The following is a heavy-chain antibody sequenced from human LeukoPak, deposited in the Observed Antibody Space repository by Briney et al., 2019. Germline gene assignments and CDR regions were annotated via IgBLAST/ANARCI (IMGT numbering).Heavy chain of an antibody. V-gene: IGHV1-69*05. CDR3: AREGDYGGIGGY. Sequence: GASVKVSCKASGGTFSSYAISWVRQAPGQGLEWMGRIIPIFGTANYAQKFQGRVTITTDESTSTAYMELSSLRSEDTAVYYCAREGDYGGIGGYWGQGTLVTVSS. D-gene: IGHD4-23*01. CDR2: IIPIFGTA. J-gene: IGHJ4*02. CDR1: GGTFSSYA.